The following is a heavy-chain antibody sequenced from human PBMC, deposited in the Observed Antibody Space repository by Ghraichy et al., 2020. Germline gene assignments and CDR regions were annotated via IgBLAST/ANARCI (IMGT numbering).Heavy chain of an antibody. CDR1: GYTLTELS. CDR3: ATDPHYGGNFMDAFDI. Sequence: ASVKVSCKVSGYTLTELSMHWVRQAPGKGLEWMGGFDPEDGETIYAQKFQGRVTMTEDTSTDTAYMELSSLRSEDTAVYYCATDPHYGGNFMDAFDIWGQGTMVTVSS. J-gene: IGHJ3*02. CDR2: FDPEDGET. D-gene: IGHD4-23*01. V-gene: IGHV1-24*01.